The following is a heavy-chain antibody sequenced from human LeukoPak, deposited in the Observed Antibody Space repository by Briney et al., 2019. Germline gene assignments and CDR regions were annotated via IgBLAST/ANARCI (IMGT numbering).Heavy chain of an antibody. CDR2: IYYSGST. CDR1: GGSISSYY. CDR3: ARDSPYYYYYYMDV. V-gene: IGHV4-59*01. Sequence: PSETLSLTCTVSGGSISSYYWSWIRQPPGKGLEWIGYIYYSGSTNYNPSLKSRVTISLDTSKNQSSLKLSSVTAADTAVYYCARDSPYYYYYYMDVWGKGTTVTVSS. J-gene: IGHJ6*03.